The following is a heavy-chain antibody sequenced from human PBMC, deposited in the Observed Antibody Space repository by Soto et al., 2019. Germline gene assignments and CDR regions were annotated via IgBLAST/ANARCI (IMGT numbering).Heavy chain of an antibody. CDR1: GDSISRRNC. D-gene: IGHD2-21*02. CDR2: IHHSGST. V-gene: IGHV4-4*02. CDR3: ARATAVAHAIVSGLDV. Sequence: QVQLQASGPGLVKPSWTLSLSCAVSGDSISRRNCWSWVRQFPGQGPKWIGEIHHSGSTNYNLSLKSRVTISIDNTKSHFSLSPTSATSADTAVYYCARATAVAHAIVSGLDVWGQGTAVTVSS. J-gene: IGHJ6*02.